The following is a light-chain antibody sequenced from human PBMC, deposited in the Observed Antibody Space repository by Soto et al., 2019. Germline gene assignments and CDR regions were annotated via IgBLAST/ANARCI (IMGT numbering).Light chain of an antibody. J-gene: IGLJ2*01. V-gene: IGLV4-69*01. Sequence: QLVLTQSPSASASLGASVKLTCTLSSGHSSYAIAWHQQQPEKGPRYLMKLNSDGSHSKGDGIPDRFSGSSSGAERYLTSSSLQYEDEADYYCQTWGTGIRVFGGGTKLTVL. CDR1: SGHSSYA. CDR2: LNSDGSH. CDR3: QTWGTGIRV.